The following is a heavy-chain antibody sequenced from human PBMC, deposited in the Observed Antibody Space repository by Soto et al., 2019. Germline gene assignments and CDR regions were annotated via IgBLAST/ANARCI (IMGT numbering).Heavy chain of an antibody. CDR2: INAGNGNT. J-gene: IGHJ5*02. CDR1: GYTFTSYA. Sequence: GASVKVSCKASGYTFTSYAMHGVRQAPGQRLEWMGWINAGNGNTKYSQKFQGRVTITRDTSASTAYMELSSLRSEDTAVYYCARRPGGSPTQFDPWGQGTLVTVSS. CDR3: ARRPGGSPTQFDP. V-gene: IGHV1-3*01. D-gene: IGHD2-15*01.